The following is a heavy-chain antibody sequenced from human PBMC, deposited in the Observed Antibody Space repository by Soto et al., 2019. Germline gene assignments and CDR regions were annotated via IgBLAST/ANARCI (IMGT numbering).Heavy chain of an antibody. CDR3: ARHYYYDSIGYPTWYYYGMDV. V-gene: IGHV5-10-1*01. CDR1: GYSFTSYW. CDR2: IDPSDSYT. J-gene: IGHJ6*02. Sequence: LGESLKISCKGSGYSFTSYWISWVRQMPGKGLEWMGRIDPSDSYTNYSPSFQGHVTISADKSISTAYLQWSSLKASDTAMYYCARHYYYDSIGYPTWYYYGMDVWGQGTTVTVSS. D-gene: IGHD3-22*01.